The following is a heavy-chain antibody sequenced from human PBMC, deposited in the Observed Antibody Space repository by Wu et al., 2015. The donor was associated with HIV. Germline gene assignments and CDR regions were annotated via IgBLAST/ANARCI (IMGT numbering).Heavy chain of an antibody. D-gene: IGHD6-19*01. CDR3: ARGQWLVFPLEI. J-gene: IGHJ4*02. Sequence: QVQLQESGPGLVKPSETLSLNCTVSGGSISSSYWSWIRQSPEKGLVWIGFMSDSGSSRNNPSFRNRVTISLDTSKNQISLKLNSVTSADTAVYYCARGQWLVFPLEIWGQGTLVTVSS. CDR1: GGSISSSY. V-gene: IGHV4-59*01. CDR2: MSDSGSS.